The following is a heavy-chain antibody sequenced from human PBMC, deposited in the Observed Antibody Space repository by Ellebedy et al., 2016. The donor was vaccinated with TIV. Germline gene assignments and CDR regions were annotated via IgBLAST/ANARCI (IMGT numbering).Heavy chain of an antibody. J-gene: IGHJ4*02. V-gene: IGHV3-15*07. CDR1: GFTFSNSW. Sequence: GGSLRLXXVGSGFTFSNSWMDWVRQAPGKGLEWVGRIRRIVDGGTIDYAAPAKDRFTISRDDSKNTLYLQMNSLKTEDTALYYCTTDFSNWGQGTLVTVSS. D-gene: IGHD3-3*01. CDR2: IRRIVDGGTI. CDR3: TTDFSN.